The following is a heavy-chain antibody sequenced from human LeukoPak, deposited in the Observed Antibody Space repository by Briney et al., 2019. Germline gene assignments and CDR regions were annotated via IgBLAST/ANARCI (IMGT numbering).Heavy chain of an antibody. Sequence: SETLSLTCTVSGGSISSSPYYWGWIRQPPGKGLEWIGTIYYSGSTYHNPSLKSRVTISVDTSKNQFSLKLTSVTAADTAVYYCARYTSGGGAFDIWGQGTMVTVSS. V-gene: IGHV4-39*01. D-gene: IGHD6-19*01. J-gene: IGHJ3*02. CDR2: IYYSGST. CDR1: GGSISSSPYY. CDR3: ARYTSGGGAFDI.